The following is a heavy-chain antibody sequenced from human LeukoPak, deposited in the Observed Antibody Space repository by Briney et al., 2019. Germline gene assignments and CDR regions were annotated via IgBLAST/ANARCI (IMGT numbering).Heavy chain of an antibody. J-gene: IGHJ3*01. CDR3: AKGDFGVAPFDF. D-gene: IGHD3-3*01. V-gene: IGHV3-30*18. Sequence: GGSLRLSCAASGFTFSIYGMHWVRQAPGKGLEWVAVISYDGSNKYYADSVKGRFTISRDNSKNTLYLQMNSLRAEDTAVYYCAKGDFGVAPFDFWGLGTMVTVSS. CDR1: GFTFSIYG. CDR2: ISYDGSNK.